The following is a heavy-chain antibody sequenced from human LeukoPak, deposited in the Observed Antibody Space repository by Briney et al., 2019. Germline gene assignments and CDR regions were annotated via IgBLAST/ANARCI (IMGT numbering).Heavy chain of an antibody. Sequence: SETLSLTCTVSGGSISSYYWSWIRQPPGKGLEWIGYIYYSGSTNYNPSLKSRVTISVDTSKNQFSLKLSSVTAADTAVYYCARAGIVARRGTINWFDPWGQGTLVTVSS. CDR2: IYYSGST. D-gene: IGHD6-6*01. V-gene: IGHV4-59*01. CDR3: ARAGIVARRGTINWFDP. J-gene: IGHJ5*02. CDR1: GGSISSYY.